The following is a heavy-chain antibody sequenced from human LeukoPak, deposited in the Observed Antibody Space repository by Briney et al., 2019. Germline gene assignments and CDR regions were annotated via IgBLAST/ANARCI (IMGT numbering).Heavy chain of an antibody. CDR2: IGTAGGT. CDR1: GFTFSSFD. CDR3: ARACSSTSCYFPYYYGMDV. D-gene: IGHD2-2*01. Sequence: GGSLRLSCAASGFTFSSFDMHWVRQATGKGLEWVSAIGTAGGTYYPGSVKGRFTISRENAKNSLYLQMNSLRAEDTAVYYCARACSSTSCYFPYYYGMDVWGQGTTVTVS. V-gene: IGHV3-13*01. J-gene: IGHJ6*02.